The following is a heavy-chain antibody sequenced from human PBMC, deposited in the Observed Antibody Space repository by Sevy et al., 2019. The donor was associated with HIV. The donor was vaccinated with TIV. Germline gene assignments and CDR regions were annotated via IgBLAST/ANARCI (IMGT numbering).Heavy chain of an antibody. CDR1: GGSVSSGTYY. CDR2: SYYTGST. J-gene: IGHJ4*02. V-gene: IGHV4-61*01. CDR3: ARGVNLAASPWGF. D-gene: IGHD2-15*01. Sequence: SETLSLTCTVSGGSVSSGTYYWSWIRQPPGKGLEWFGYSYYTGSTNYNPSLKSRVTISVDTSKNQVSLKLSSVTAADTAVYYCARGVNLAASPWGFWGQGTQVTVSS.